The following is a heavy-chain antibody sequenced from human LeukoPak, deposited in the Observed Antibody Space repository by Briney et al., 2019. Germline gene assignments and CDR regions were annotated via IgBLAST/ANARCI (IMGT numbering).Heavy chain of an antibody. J-gene: IGHJ6*03. V-gene: IGHV4-59*01. CDR1: XYX. CDR2: IYYSGST. CDR3: GXXXXXXXXXXXXXXXXXXXXXXDV. Sequence: XYXXSXIRQPPGXGLXWIGYIYYSGSTNXNPSLNSRVTISVDTSKNQFSLKLSSVSAADTAVYYCGXXXXXXXXXXXXXXXXXXXXXXDVXGKXXXXTVSS.